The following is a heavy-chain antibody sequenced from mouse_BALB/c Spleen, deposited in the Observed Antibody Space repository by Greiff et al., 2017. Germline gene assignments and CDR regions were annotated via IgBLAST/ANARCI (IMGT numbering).Heavy chain of an antibody. V-gene: IGHV1-14*01. CDR1: GYTFTSYV. Sequence: VQLKQSGPELVKPGASVKMSCKASGYTFTSYVMHWVKQKPGQGLEWIGYINPYNDGTKYNEKFKGKATLTSDKSSSTAYMELSSLTSEDSAVYYCARNYGSSPLYAMDYWGQGTSVTVSS. CDR3: ARNYGSSPLYAMDY. D-gene: IGHD1-1*01. CDR2: INPYNDGT. J-gene: IGHJ4*01.